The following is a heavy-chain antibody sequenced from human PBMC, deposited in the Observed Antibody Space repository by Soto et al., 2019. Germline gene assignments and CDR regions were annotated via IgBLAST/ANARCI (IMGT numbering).Heavy chain of an antibody. D-gene: IGHD3-10*01. Sequence: GASVKVSCKASGGTFSSYTISWVRQAPGQGLEWMGRIIPILGIANYAQKFQGRVTITADKSTSTAYMELSSLRSEDTAVYYCAIQSITMVRGVPALDYWGQGTLVTVSS. V-gene: IGHV1-69*02. CDR3: AIQSITMVRGVPALDY. CDR2: IIPILGIA. CDR1: GGTFSSYT. J-gene: IGHJ4*02.